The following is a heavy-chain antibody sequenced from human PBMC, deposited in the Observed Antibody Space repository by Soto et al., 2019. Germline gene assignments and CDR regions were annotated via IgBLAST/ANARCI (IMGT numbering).Heavy chain of an antibody. V-gene: IGHV4-30-4*01. CDR2: IYYSGST. J-gene: IGHJ4*02. Sequence: SETLSLTCTVSGGSISSGDFCWSWIRQPPGKGLEWIGYIYYSGSTYYNPSLTSRVTISVDTSKNQFSLKLSSVTAADTAVYYCARRYGGNLDYWGKGTLVTVSS. D-gene: IGHD1-26*01. CDR3: ARRYGGNLDY. CDR1: GGSISSGDFC.